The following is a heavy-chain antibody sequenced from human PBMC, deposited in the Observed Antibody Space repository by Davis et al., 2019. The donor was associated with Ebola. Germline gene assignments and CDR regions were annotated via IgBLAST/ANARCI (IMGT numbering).Heavy chain of an antibody. J-gene: IGHJ6*04. D-gene: IGHD2/OR15-2a*01. Sequence: GESLKISCAASGFTFSSYSMSWIRQAPGKGLEWVSYISSSSSYTNYADSVKGRFTISRDNAKNSLYLQMNSLRAEDTAVYYCAGGLLPYYYGMDVWGKGTTVTVSS. CDR1: GFTFSSYS. CDR2: ISSSSSYT. CDR3: AGGLLPYYYGMDV. V-gene: IGHV3-21*05.